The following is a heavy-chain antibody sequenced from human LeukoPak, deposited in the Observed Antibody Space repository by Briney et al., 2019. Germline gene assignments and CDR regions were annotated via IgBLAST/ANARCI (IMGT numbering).Heavy chain of an antibody. CDR2: ISSSSSYI. CDR3: ASSYDSSGYYYGYYYYYMDV. J-gene: IGHJ6*03. D-gene: IGHD3-22*01. Sequence: GGSLRLSCAASGFTFSSYGMHWVRQAPGKGLEWVSSISSSSSYIYYADSVKGRFTISRDNAKNSLYLQMNSLRAEDTAVYYCASSYDSSGYYYGYYYYYMDVWGKGTTVTISS. CDR1: GFTFSSYG. V-gene: IGHV3-21*01.